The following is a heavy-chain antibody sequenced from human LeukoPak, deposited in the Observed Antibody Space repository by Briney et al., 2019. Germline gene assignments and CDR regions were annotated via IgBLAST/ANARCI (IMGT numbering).Heavy chain of an antibody. CDR3: ARGRYVTTRGGAAAGFLDY. Sequence: SETLSLTCTVSGASMDNYYWSWIRQPAGKGLEWIGRMYISRSTDYNPSLTSRVIMSVDRSKNQFSLQVTSVTAADTAVYYCARGRYVTTRGGAAAGFLDYWGQGTLVTVST. V-gene: IGHV4-4*07. CDR1: GASMDNYY. D-gene: IGHD6-13*01. CDR2: MYISRST. J-gene: IGHJ4*02.